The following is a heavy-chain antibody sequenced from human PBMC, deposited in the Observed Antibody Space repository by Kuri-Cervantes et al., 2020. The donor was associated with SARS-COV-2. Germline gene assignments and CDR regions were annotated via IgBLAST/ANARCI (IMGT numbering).Heavy chain of an antibody. CDR2: INPNSGGT. CDR3: ARDRDGAFDI. Sequence: ASVKVSCKASGGTFSSYAISWVRQAPGQGLEWMGWINPNSGGTNYAQKFQGRVTMTRDTSISTAYMELSRLRSDDTAVYYCARDRDGAFDIWGQGTMVTVSS. D-gene: IGHD5-24*01. CDR1: GGTFSSYA. V-gene: IGHV1-2*02. J-gene: IGHJ3*02.